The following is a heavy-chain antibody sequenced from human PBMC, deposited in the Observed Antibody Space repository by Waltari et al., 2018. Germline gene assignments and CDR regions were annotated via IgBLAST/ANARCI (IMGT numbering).Heavy chain of an antibody. Sequence: EVQLVESGGGLVKPGWSLGPACAASGFTFNPYTMNWVRQAPGKGLEWVSSISSTSSDIYYADSVKGRFTISRDNAKSSLYLQLNSLRAEDTAVYYCAGGYSSYYGMDVWGQGTTVTVSS. CDR1: GFTFNPYT. V-gene: IGHV3-21*02. J-gene: IGHJ6*02. D-gene: IGHD6-13*01. CDR3: AGGYSSYYGMDV. CDR2: ISSTSSDI.